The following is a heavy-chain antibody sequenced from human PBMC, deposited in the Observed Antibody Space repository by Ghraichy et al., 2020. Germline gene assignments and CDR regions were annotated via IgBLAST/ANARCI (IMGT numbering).Heavy chain of an antibody. CDR1: GFTFSNAW. V-gene: IGHV3-15*01. Sequence: GGSLRLSCAASGFTFSNAWMSWVRQAPGKGLEWVGRIKSKTDGGTTDYAAPVKGRFTISRDDSKNTLYLQMNSLKTEDTAVYYCTTEGILTGGPNSSFLQGKDIVVVPAAIAYYFDYWGQGTLVTVSS. CDR3: TTEGILTGGPNSSFLQGKDIVVVPAAIAYYFDY. J-gene: IGHJ4*02. CDR2: IKSKTDGGTT. D-gene: IGHD2-2*01.